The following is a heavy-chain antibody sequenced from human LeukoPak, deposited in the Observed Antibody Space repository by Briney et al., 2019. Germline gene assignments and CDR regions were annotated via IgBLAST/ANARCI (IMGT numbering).Heavy chain of an antibody. D-gene: IGHD4-11*01. CDR1: GYTFSVYG. CDR3: ARDNPYDCSNYGAPPDC. CDR2: INPDNGDT. V-gene: IGHV1-18*01. Sequence: ASVKVSCQASGYTFSVYGVSWVRQAPGQGLEWMGWINPDNGDTSIAQKLQGRVTMTADTSTSTAYMELRSLRSDDTAVYYCARDNPYDCSNYGAPPDCWGQGTLVTVSS. J-gene: IGHJ4*02.